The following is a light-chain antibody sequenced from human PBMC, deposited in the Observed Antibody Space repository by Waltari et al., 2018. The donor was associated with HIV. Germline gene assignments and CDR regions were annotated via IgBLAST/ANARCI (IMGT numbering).Light chain of an antibody. Sequence: SYELPQPPSVSVSPGQTARIPCSGNALPKQYAYCYQQRPGQAPVLVIYKDTERPSGIPERFSGSSSGTTATLTIIGVQAQDEADYHCQSADSNASLWVFGGGTKLTVL. CDR2: KDT. J-gene: IGLJ3*02. CDR3: QSADSNASLWV. CDR1: ALPKQY. V-gene: IGLV3-25*03.